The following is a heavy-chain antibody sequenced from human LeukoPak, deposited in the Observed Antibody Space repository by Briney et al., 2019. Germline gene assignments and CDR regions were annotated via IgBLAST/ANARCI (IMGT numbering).Heavy chain of an antibody. CDR1: GGSISSYY. CDR2: IYYSGTT. D-gene: IGHD2-8*01. Sequence: SETLSLTCTVSGGSISSYYWSWIRQPPGKGLEWIGYIYYSGTTNYSPSLKSRVTISVDTSKNQFSLKLSSVTAADTAVYYCARPDCTNGVCYPVGAFDIRGQGTMVTVSS. J-gene: IGHJ3*02. V-gene: IGHV4-59*08. CDR3: ARPDCTNGVCYPVGAFDI.